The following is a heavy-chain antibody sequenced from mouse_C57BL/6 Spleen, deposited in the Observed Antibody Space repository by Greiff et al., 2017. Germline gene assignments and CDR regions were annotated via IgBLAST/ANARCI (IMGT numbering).Heavy chain of an antibody. Sequence: EVKLVESGGDLVKPGGSLKLSCAASGFTFSSYGMSWVRQTPDKRLEWVATISSGGSYTYYPDSVKGRFTISRDNAKNTLYLQMSSLKSEDTAMYYGARRYDSYYFDYWGQGTTLTVSS. D-gene: IGHD2-4*01. V-gene: IGHV5-6*02. CDR2: ISSGGSYT. J-gene: IGHJ2*01. CDR1: GFTFSSYG. CDR3: ARRYDSYYFDY.